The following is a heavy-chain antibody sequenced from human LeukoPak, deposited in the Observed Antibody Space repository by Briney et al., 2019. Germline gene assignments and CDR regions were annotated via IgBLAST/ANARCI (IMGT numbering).Heavy chain of an antibody. D-gene: IGHD3-22*01. CDR3: ARGPDSSGYYFTPRY. J-gene: IGHJ4*02. Sequence: ASVKVSCKASGYTFTSYGISWVRQAPGQGLEWMGWISAYNGNTNYAQKLQGRVTITADKSTSTAYMELSSLRSEDTAMYYCARGPDSSGYYFTPRYWGQGTLVTVSS. CDR2: ISAYNGNT. CDR1: GYTFTSYG. V-gene: IGHV1-18*01.